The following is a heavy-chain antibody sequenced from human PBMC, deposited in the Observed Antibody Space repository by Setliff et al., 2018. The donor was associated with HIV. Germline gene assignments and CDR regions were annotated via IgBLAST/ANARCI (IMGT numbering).Heavy chain of an antibody. CDR3: ARAEGYCSGGSCYRVPFAFDI. Sequence: KSSETLSLTCAVSGGSISSGGYSWSWIRQPPGKGLEWIGYIYHSGSTYYNPSLKSRVTISVDRSKNQFSLKLSSVTAADTAVYYCARAEGYCSGGSCYRVPFAFDIWGQGTMVTVSS. D-gene: IGHD2-15*01. CDR1: GGSISSGGYS. J-gene: IGHJ3*02. CDR2: IYHSGST. V-gene: IGHV4-30-2*01.